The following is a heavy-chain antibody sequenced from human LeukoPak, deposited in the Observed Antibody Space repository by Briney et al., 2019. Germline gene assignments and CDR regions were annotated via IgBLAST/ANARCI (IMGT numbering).Heavy chain of an antibody. D-gene: IGHD6-19*01. J-gene: IGHJ4*02. CDR2: INPNSGDI. Sequence: ASVKVSCRASGYTFTVYYMHWVRQAPGQGLEWMGRINPNSGDIKYAQAFRGRVTLTRDTSISTAYMELSSLRSEDTAVYYCARASGYSSGWSMDYWGQGTLVTVSS. CDR3: ARASGYSSGWSMDY. V-gene: IGHV1-2*06. CDR1: GYTFTVYY.